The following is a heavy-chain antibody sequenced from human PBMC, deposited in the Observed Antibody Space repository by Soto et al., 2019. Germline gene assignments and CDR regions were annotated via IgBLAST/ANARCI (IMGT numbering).Heavy chain of an antibody. V-gene: IGHV1-3*01. CDR1: GYTFTSYA. D-gene: IGHD3-9*01. Sequence: QVQLVQSGAEVKKPGASVKVSCKASGYTFTSYAMHWVRQAPGQRLEWMGWINAGNGNTKYSQKFQGRVTITRDTSASTAYMKLSSLRSEDTAVYYCARGDILIDYWGQGTLVTVSS. J-gene: IGHJ4*02. CDR2: INAGNGNT. CDR3: ARGDILIDY.